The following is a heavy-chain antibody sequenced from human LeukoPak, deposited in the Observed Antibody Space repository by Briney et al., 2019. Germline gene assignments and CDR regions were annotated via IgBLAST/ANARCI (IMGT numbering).Heavy chain of an antibody. J-gene: IGHJ5*02. V-gene: IGHV4-34*01. CDR1: GGSFSGYY. D-gene: IGHD6-19*01. CDR2: INHSGST. Sequence: PSETLSLTCAVYGGSFSGYYWSWIRQPPGKGLEWIGEINHSGSTNYNPSLKSRVPISVDTSKNQFSMKLNSVTAADTAVYYCARQSVAVAGKGGWASWFDPWGQGTLVTVSS. CDR3: ARQSVAVAGKGGWASWFDP.